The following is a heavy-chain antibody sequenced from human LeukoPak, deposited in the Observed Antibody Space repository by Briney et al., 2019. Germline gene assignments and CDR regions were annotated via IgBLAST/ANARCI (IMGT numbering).Heavy chain of an antibody. CDR1: GYSFTSYW. CDR3: ARHPDSSGYMYYVDY. D-gene: IGHD3-22*01. Sequence: GESLEISCKGSGYSFTSYWIGWVRQMPGKGQEWMGIIYPGDSDTRYSPSFQGQVTISADKSISTAYLQWSSLKASDTAMYYCARHPDSSGYMYYVDYWGQGTLVTVSS. CDR2: IYPGDSDT. J-gene: IGHJ4*02. V-gene: IGHV5-51*01.